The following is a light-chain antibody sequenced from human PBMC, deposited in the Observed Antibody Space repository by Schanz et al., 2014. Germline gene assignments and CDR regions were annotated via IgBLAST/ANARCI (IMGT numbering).Light chain of an antibody. V-gene: IGKV3-20*01. Sequence: EIVLTQSPGTLSLSPGERATLSCRASQSVSSTYLAWYQQKPGQAPRLLIYGASSRATGIPDRFSGSGSGTDFTLTISRLEPEDFAFYFCQQYNNWPPETFGQGTKVEIK. CDR2: GAS. CDR1: QSVSSTY. CDR3: QQYNNWPPET. J-gene: IGKJ1*01.